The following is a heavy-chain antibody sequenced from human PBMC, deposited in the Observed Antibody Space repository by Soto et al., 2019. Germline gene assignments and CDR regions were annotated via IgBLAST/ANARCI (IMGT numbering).Heavy chain of an antibody. CDR3: ARDREDQAAAGRGFDY. V-gene: IGHV1-18*01. J-gene: IGHJ4*02. CDR1: GYTFTNYG. Sequence: QVQLVQSGAEVKKPGASVKVSCKASGYTFTNYGISWVRQAPGQGLEWMGWISAYNGNTNYAQKLQGRVTMTTDTSTSTAYMEVRSLRSDDTAVYYCARDREDQAAAGRGFDYWGQGTLVTVSS. CDR2: ISAYNGNT. D-gene: IGHD6-13*01.